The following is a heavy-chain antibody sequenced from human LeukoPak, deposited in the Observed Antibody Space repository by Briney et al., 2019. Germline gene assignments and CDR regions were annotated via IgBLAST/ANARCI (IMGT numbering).Heavy chain of an antibody. Sequence: GRSLRLSCAASGFTFSNYGMHWVGQAPARGLAGVAVIDYDGSNEYYAEFVKGRFTISRDNSKNTLYLQMYSLRAEDTAVYFCAKDQGIAVAGTDDAFDIWGQGTRVTVSS. CDR3: AKDQGIAVAGTDDAFDI. CDR2: IDYDGSNE. J-gene: IGHJ3*02. V-gene: IGHV3-30*18. CDR1: GFTFSNYG. D-gene: IGHD6-19*01.